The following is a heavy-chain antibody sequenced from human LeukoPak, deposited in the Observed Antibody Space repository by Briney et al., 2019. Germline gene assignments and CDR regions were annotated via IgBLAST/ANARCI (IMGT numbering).Heavy chain of an antibody. CDR3: ARAARYSSGWQPLDI. D-gene: IGHD6-19*01. V-gene: IGHV4-61*01. CDR2: IYYSGST. Sequence: PSETLSLTCTVSGGSISSSSYYWSWIRQPPGKGLEWIGYIYYSGSTNYNPSLKSRVTISVDTSKNQFSLKLSSVTAADTAVCYCARAARYSSGWQPLDIWGQGTMVTVSS. CDR1: GGSISSSSYY. J-gene: IGHJ3*02.